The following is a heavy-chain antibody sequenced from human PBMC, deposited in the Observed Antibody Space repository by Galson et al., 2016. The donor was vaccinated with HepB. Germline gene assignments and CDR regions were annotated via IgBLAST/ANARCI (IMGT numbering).Heavy chain of an antibody. CDR3: ARGHYYDSRGYYYLLDY. Sequence: SVKVSCKASEYTFTGYYIHWVRQAPGQGLEWMGWINPNSGGTSYAQNFQGRVTMTRDTSISTAYMELSRLRSDDTAVYYCARGHYYDSRGYYYLLDYWGQGTLVTVSS. CDR2: INPNSGGT. J-gene: IGHJ4*02. V-gene: IGHV1-2*02. D-gene: IGHD3-22*01. CDR1: EYTFTGYY.